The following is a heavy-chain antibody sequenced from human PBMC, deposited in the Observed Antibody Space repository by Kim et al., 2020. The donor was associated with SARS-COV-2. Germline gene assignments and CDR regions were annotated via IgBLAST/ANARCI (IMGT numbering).Heavy chain of an antibody. CDR2: GST. CDR3: ARESGAMFS. J-gene: IGHJ4*02. V-gene: IGHV4-39*07. Sequence: GSTYYNPSLKSRVTRSVDTSKNQFSLKLSSVTAADTAVYYCARESGAMFSWGQGTLVTVSS. D-gene: IGHD3-10*02.